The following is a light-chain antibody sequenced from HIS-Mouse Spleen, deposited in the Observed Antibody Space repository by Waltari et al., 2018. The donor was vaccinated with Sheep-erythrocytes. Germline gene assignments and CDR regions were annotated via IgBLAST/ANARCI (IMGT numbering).Light chain of an antibody. CDR1: SSDVGSYNL. J-gene: IGLJ3*02. CDR3: CSYAGSSTPWV. CDR2: EGS. V-gene: IGLV2-23*01. Sequence: QSALTQPASVSGSPGQSITISCTGTSSDVGSYNLFSWYQQHPGKAPKLMIYEGSKLPSGVSNRFSGSKSGNTASLTISGLQAEDEADYYCCSYAGSSTPWVFGGGTKLTVL.